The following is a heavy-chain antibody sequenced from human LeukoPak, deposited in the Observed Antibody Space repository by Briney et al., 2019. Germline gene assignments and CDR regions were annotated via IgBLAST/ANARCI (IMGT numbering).Heavy chain of an antibody. J-gene: IGHJ4*02. Sequence: GGSLRLSCAASGFTFSDYYMSWIRQAPGKGLEWVSYISSSGSTIYYADSVKGRFTISRDNAKNSLYLQMNSLRAENTAVYYCARDSTIFGVVIIGYFDYWGQGTLVTVSS. CDR1: GFTFSDYY. CDR3: ARDSTIFGVVIIGYFDY. V-gene: IGHV3-11*01. D-gene: IGHD3-3*01. CDR2: ISSSGSTI.